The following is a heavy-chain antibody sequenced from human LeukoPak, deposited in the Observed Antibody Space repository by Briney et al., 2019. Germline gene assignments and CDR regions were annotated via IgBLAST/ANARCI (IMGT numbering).Heavy chain of an antibody. V-gene: IGHV4-61*01. J-gene: IGHJ5*02. CDR2: IYYSGST. CDR3: ARGIYIAAAGTMEWFDP. CDR1: GGSVSSGSYY. Sequence: SENLSLTCTVSGGSVSSGSYYWSWIRQPPGKGLEWIGYIYYSGSTNYNPSLKSRVTISVDTSKNQFSLKLSSVTAADTAVYYCARGIYIAAAGTMEWFDPWGQGTLVTVSS. D-gene: IGHD6-13*01.